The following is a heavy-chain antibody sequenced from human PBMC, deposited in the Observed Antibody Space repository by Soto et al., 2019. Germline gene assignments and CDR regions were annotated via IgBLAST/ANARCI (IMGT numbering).Heavy chain of an antibody. D-gene: IGHD3-22*01. CDR3: ARRAGLEMATMIIDY. Sequence: SETLSLTCTVSGGSISSSSYYWGWIRQPPGKGLEWIGSIYYSGSTYYNPSLKSRVTISVDTSKNQFSLKLSSVTAADTAVYYCARRAGLEMATMIIDYWGQGTLVTVSS. V-gene: IGHV4-39*01. CDR2: IYYSGST. CDR1: GGSISSSSYY. J-gene: IGHJ4*02.